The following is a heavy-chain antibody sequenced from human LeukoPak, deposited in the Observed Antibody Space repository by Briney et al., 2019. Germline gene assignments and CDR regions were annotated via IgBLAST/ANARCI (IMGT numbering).Heavy chain of an antibody. CDR3: ARSACSSTSCYAAFDI. D-gene: IGHD2-2*01. Sequence: KPSETLSLTCAVSGGSISSSNWWSWVRQPPGKGLEWIGEIYHSGSTNYNPSLKSRVTISADTSKNQFSLKLSSVTAADTAVYYCARSACSSTSCYAAFDIWGQGTMVTVSS. J-gene: IGHJ3*02. CDR2: IYHSGST. V-gene: IGHV4-4*02. CDR1: GGSISSSNW.